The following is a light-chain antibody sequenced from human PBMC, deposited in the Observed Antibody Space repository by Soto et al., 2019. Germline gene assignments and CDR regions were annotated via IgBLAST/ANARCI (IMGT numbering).Light chain of an antibody. CDR3: QQRRSWPNT. CDR1: RSVSSY. CDR2: DAS. Sequence: VLTQSPATMSLTPGSRSTLPGRARRSVSSYLGCDQQKPGQPPRLLMYDASTRATGIPARFSGSGSGTDFTLTINGLEPEDFAVYYCQQRRSWPNTLGQGTKLEIK. V-gene: IGKV3-11*01. J-gene: IGKJ2*01.